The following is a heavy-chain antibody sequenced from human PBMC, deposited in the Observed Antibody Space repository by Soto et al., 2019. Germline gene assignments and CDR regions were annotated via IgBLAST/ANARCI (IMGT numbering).Heavy chain of an antibody. D-gene: IGHD3-22*01. Sequence: PGGSLRLSCAASGFTFSSYAMSWVRQAPGKGLEWVSAISGSGGSTYYADSVKGRFTISRDNSKNTLYLQMNSLRAEDTAVYYCAKDQYYYDSSSYAPPWGQGTLVTVSS. CDR2: ISGSGGST. V-gene: IGHV3-23*01. CDR1: GFTFSSYA. J-gene: IGHJ5*02. CDR3: AKDQYYYDSSSYAPP.